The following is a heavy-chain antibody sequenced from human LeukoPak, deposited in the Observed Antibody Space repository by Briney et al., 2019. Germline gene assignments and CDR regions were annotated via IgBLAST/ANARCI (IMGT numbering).Heavy chain of an antibody. J-gene: IGHJ3*02. CDR1: GGTFSSYA. CDR2: IIPIFGTA. V-gene: IGHV1-69*05. Sequence: ASVKVSCKASGGTFSSYAISWVRQAPGQGLEWMGGIIPIFGTANYAQKFQGRVTITTDESTSTAYMELSSLRSEDTAVYYCARQENPYYYDRSGQGRRAFDIWGQGTMVTVSS. CDR3: ARQENPYYYDRSGQGRRAFDI. D-gene: IGHD3-22*01.